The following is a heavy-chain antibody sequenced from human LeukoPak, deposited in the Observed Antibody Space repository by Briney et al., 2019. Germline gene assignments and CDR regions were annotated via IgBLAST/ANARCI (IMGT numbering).Heavy chain of an antibody. V-gene: IGHV3-7*01. CDR1: GFTFSSYW. CDR2: IKQDGSEK. D-gene: IGHD3-3*01. J-gene: IGHJ6*03. Sequence: PGGSLRLSCAASGFTFSSYWMSWVRQAPGKGLEWVANIKQDGSEKYYVDSVKGRFTISRDNAKNSLYLQMNSLRAEDTAVYYCAREIYDFWSGYSFLEYYYYYMDVWGKGTTVTVSS. CDR3: AREIYDFWSGYSFLEYYYYYMDV.